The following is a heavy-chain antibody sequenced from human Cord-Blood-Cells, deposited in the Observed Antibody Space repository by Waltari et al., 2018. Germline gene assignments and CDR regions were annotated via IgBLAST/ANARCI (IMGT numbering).Heavy chain of an antibody. V-gene: IGHV4-39*01. CDR1: GGSISSSSYY. D-gene: IGHD4-17*01. J-gene: IGHJ2*01. CDR3: ARRGDYGDWYFDL. Sequence: QLQLQESGPGLVKPSETLSLTCTVSGGSISSSSYYWGWIRQPPGKGLEWIGSIYYSGITYYNPSLKSRVTISVDTSKNQFSLKLSSVTAADTAVYYCARRGDYGDWYFDLWGRGTLVTVSS. CDR2: IYYSGIT.